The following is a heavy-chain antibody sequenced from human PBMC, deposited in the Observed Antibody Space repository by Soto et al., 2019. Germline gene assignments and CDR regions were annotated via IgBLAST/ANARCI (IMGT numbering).Heavy chain of an antibody. V-gene: IGHV1-69*04. CDR1: GGTFSSYT. CDR3: ARDTGEIAAGGI. CDR2: IIPILGIA. D-gene: IGHD6-13*01. Sequence: ASVKVSCKASGGTFSSYTISWVRQAPGQGLEWMGRIIPILGIANYAQKFQGRVTITADKSTSTAYMELSSLRSEDTAVYYCARDTGEIAAGGIWGQGTMVTVSS. J-gene: IGHJ3*02.